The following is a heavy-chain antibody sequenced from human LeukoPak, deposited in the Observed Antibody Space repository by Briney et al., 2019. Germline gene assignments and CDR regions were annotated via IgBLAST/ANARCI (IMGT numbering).Heavy chain of an antibody. CDR1: GYIFTNYW. Sequence: GESLQISCKGSGYIFTNYWITWVRQMPGKGLEWMGRIDPSNSYTNYNPSFQGHVTISVDKSITTAYLQWSSLKASDTALYYCARHMAGTDYSDYWGQGTLVTVSS. CDR2: IDPSNSYT. V-gene: IGHV5-10-1*01. D-gene: IGHD3/OR15-3a*01. J-gene: IGHJ4*02. CDR3: ARHMAGTDYSDY.